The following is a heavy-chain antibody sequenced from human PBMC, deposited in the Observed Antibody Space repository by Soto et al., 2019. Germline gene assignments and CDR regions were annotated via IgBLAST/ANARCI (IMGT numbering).Heavy chain of an antibody. CDR3: ARSIVATITLGPWFDP. J-gene: IGHJ5*02. V-gene: IGHV5-51*01. CDR1: GYSFTSYW. D-gene: IGHD5-12*01. Sequence: GESLKISCKGSGYSFTSYWIGWVRQMPGKGLEWMGIIYPGDSDTRYSPSFQGQVTISADKSISTAYLQWSSLKASDTAMYYCARSIVATITLGPWFDPWGQGTLVTVSS. CDR2: IYPGDSDT.